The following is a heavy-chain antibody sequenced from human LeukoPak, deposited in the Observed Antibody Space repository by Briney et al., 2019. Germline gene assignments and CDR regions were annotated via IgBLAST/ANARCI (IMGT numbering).Heavy chain of an antibody. J-gene: IGHJ4*02. D-gene: IGHD3-22*01. CDR3: ARDRDYDSSGYYDY. CDR2: ISSSSSYI. CDR1: GFTFSSYN. Sequence: GGSLRLSCAASGFTFSSYNMNWVRQAPGKGLEWVSSISSSSSYIYHADSVKGRFTISRDNAKNSLYLQMNSLRAEDTAVYYCARDRDYDSSGYYDYWGQGTLVAVSS. V-gene: IGHV3-21*01.